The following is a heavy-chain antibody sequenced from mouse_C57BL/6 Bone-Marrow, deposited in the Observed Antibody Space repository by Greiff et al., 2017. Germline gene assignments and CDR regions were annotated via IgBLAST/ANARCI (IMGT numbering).Heavy chain of an antibody. V-gene: IGHV1-50*01. CDR3: ARFRGLGFAY. Sequence: VQLQQPGAELVKPGASVKLSCKASGYTFTSYWMQWVKQRPGQGLEWIGEIDPSDSYTNYNQKFKGKATLTVDTSSSTAYMQLSSLTSEDSAVYYCARFRGLGFAYWGQGTLVTVSA. D-gene: IGHD2-2*01. J-gene: IGHJ3*01. CDR1: GYTFTSYW. CDR2: IDPSDSYT.